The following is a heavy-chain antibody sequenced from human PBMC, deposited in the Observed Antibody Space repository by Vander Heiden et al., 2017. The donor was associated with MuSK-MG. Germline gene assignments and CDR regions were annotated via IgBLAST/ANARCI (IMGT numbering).Heavy chain of an antibody. V-gene: IGHV3-30*04. Sequence: QVQLVESGGGVVQPGRSLRLSCAASGFTFSSYAMHWVRQAPGKGLEWVAVISYDGRNKYYADSVKGRFTISRDNSKNTLYLQMNSLRAEDTAVYYCARDPGYCSGGSCYAFDYWGQGTLVTVSS. D-gene: IGHD2-15*01. J-gene: IGHJ4*02. CDR1: GFTFSSYA. CDR3: ARDPGYCSGGSCYAFDY. CDR2: ISYDGRNK.